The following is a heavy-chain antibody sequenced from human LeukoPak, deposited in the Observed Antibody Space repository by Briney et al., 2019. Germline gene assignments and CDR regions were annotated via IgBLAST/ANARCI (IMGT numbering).Heavy chain of an antibody. CDR2: ISGSGEST. V-gene: IGHV3-23*01. Sequence: QPGGSLTLSCAASGFTFSSYAMSWVRQAPGKGLEWVSAISGSGESTYYADSVKGRFTISRDNSKNTLYLQMSSLRAEDTAVYYCAKFTGSGNYYSSEYFQQWGQGTLVTVSS. CDR3: AKFTGSGNYYSSEYFQQ. D-gene: IGHD1-26*01. CDR1: GFTFSSYA. J-gene: IGHJ1*01.